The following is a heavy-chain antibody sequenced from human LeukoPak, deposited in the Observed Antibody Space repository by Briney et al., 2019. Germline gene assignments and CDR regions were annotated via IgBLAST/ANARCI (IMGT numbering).Heavy chain of an antibody. J-gene: IGHJ4*02. CDR3: ARGLRIAATRMGYYFDY. CDR2: IYTSGST. CDR1: GGSISSYY. D-gene: IGHD6-13*01. Sequence: SETLSLTCTVSGGSISSYYWSWIRQPAGKGLEWIGRIYTSGSTNYNPSLKSRVTMSVDTSKNQFSLKLSSVTAADTAVYYFARGLRIAATRMGYYFDYWGQGTLVTVSS. V-gene: IGHV4-4*07.